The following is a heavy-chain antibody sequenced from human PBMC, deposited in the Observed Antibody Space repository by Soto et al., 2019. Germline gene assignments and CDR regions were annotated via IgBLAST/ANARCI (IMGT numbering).Heavy chain of an antibody. CDR1: GGSINTFY. J-gene: IGHJ6*02. CDR3: ASDHRWSNQFYGMDV. Sequence: SETLSLTCTVSGGSINTFYWSWVRQPAGKGLEWIGRIFSSGSTSFNPSLESRVAMSVDTSKNHFSLNLSSVTAADTAVYYCASDHRWSNQFYGMDVWGQRTTVTVSS. V-gene: IGHV4-4*07. CDR2: IFSSGST. D-gene: IGHD2-15*01.